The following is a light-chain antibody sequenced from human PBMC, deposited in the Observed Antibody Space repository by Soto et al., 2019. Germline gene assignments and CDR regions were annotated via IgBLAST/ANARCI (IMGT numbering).Light chain of an antibody. CDR2: GDN. J-gene: IGLJ1*01. CDR1: SSNIGARYD. V-gene: IGLV1-40*01. Sequence: QSVLTQPPSVSGAPGQRITISCTGSSSNIGARYDVHWYRQLPGAAPKLLLYGDNHRPSGVPARFSGSKSGASASLAITGLQADDEAYYYCQSYDSSLNRVFGTGTKLTVL. CDR3: QSYDSSLNRV.